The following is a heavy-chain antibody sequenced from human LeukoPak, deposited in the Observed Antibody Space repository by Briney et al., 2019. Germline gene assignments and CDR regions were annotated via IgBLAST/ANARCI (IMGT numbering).Heavy chain of an antibody. Sequence: PGGPLRLSCAASGFTFSSYAMSWVRQAPGKGLEWVSYISSSGSTIYYADSVKGRFTISRDNAKNSLYLQMNSLRTEDTAVYYCAELGITMIGGVWGKGTTVTTSS. J-gene: IGHJ6*04. CDR3: AELGITMIGGV. CDR2: ISSSGSTI. V-gene: IGHV3-48*03. D-gene: IGHD3-10*02. CDR1: GFTFSSYA.